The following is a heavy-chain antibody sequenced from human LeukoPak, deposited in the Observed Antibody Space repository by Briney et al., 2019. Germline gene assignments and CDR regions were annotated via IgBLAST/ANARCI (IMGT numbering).Heavy chain of an antibody. Sequence: SETLSLTCAVYGGSFSGYYWSWIRQPPGKGLEWIGEINHSGSTNYNPSLKSRVTISVDTSKNHFSLKLSSVPAADTAVYYCARSKGYCSGGSCHNWFDPWGQGTLVTVSS. V-gene: IGHV4-34*01. CDR3: ARSKGYCSGGSCHNWFDP. CDR1: GGSFSGYY. J-gene: IGHJ5*02. CDR2: INHSGST. D-gene: IGHD2-15*01.